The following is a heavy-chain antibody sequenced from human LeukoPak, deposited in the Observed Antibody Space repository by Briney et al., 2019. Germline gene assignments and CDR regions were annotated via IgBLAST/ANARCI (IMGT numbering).Heavy chain of an antibody. CDR3: ARDLSGSYESYIDY. CDR2: IYTSGST. J-gene: IGHJ4*02. V-gene: IGHV4-4*07. D-gene: IGHD1-26*01. CDR1: GGSISSYY. Sequence: PSETLFLTCTVSGGSISSYYWSWIRQPAGKGLEWIGRIYTSGSTNYNPSLKSRLTMSVDTSKNQFSLKLSSVTAADTAVYYCARDLSGSYESYIDYWGQGTLVTVSS.